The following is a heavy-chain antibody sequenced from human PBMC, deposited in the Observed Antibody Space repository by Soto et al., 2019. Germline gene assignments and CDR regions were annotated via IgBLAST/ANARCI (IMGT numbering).Heavy chain of an antibody. CDR2: ISAYNGNT. Sequence: QVQLVQSGAEVKKPGASVKVSCKASGYTFTSYGISWVRQAPGQGLEWMGWISAYNGNTNYAQKLQGRVTMTTDTSTSTVYMELRSLRSDDTAVYSCARVRITKGIAVSYYYYYMDVWGKGTTVTVSS. J-gene: IGHJ6*03. V-gene: IGHV1-18*01. CDR3: ARVRITKGIAVSYYYYYMDV. D-gene: IGHD6-19*01. CDR1: GYTFTSYG.